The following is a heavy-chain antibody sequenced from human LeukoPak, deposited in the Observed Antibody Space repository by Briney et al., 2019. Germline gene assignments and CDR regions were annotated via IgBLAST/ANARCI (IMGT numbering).Heavy chain of an antibody. CDR3: ARDRGVDYCSGGSCSHYYYYMDV. CDR2: INPNSGGT. Sequence: ASVKVSCKASGYTFTGYYMHWVRQAPGQGLEWLGWINPNSGGTNYAQKFQGRVTMTRDTSISTAYMALCRLRSDDTAVYYCARDRGVDYCSGGSCSHYYYYMDVWGKGTTVTISS. V-gene: IGHV1-2*02. J-gene: IGHJ6*03. D-gene: IGHD2-15*01. CDR1: GYTFTGYY.